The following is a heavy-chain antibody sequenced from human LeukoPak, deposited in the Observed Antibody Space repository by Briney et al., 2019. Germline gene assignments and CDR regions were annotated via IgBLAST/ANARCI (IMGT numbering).Heavy chain of an antibody. Sequence: GGSLRLSCAASGFTVSSNYMSWVRQAPGKGPEYVSTISGSGNGGSIYYADSVKGRFTISRDDSKSIVYLQMNGLRSEDTAVYYCVKDFGRVRGTPDSWGQGTLVTVSS. V-gene: IGHV3-64D*06. D-gene: IGHD2/OR15-2a*01. J-gene: IGHJ4*02. CDR3: VKDFGRVRGTPDS. CDR1: GFTVSSNY. CDR2: ISGSGNGGSI.